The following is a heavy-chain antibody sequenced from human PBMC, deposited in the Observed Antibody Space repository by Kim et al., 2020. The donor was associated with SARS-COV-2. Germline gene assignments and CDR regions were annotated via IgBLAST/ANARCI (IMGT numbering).Heavy chain of an antibody. Sequence: SETLSLTCTVSGGSISSYYWSWIRQPPGKGLEWIGYIYYSGSTNYNPSLKSRVTISVDTSKNQFSLKLSSVTAADTAVYYCARNYYDSSQVPFYWYFDLWGRGTLVTVSS. CDR1: GGSISSYY. J-gene: IGHJ2*01. D-gene: IGHD3-22*01. CDR2: IYYSGST. CDR3: ARNYYDSSQVPFYWYFDL. V-gene: IGHV4-59*13.